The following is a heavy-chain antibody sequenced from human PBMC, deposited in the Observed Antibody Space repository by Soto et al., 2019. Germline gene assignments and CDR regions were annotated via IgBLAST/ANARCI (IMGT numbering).Heavy chain of an antibody. CDR1: GFTFSNNA. Sequence: GGSLRLSCAASGFTFSNNAMNWVRQAPGKGLEWVSGISGTGYGTYYADSVKGRSTIARDSSNNTLYLQMNSLRGEDTAIYYCAKARQAQSHYYYGMDVWGQGTPVTVSS. CDR2: ISGTGYGT. V-gene: IGHV3-23*01. D-gene: IGHD6-19*01. CDR3: AKARQAQSHYYYGMDV. J-gene: IGHJ6*02.